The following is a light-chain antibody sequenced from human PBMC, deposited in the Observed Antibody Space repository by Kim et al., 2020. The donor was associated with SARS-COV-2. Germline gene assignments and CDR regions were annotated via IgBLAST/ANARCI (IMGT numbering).Light chain of an antibody. CDR1: KLGDEY. Sequence: YELPQPPSVSVSPGQTASITCSGDKLGDEYACWYQQKPGQSPVLVIYQDTKRPSGIPERFSGSNSGNTATLTISGTQAMDEADYYCQAWASSSVVFGGGTQLTVL. V-gene: IGLV3-1*01. CDR2: QDT. CDR3: QAWASSSVV. J-gene: IGLJ2*01.